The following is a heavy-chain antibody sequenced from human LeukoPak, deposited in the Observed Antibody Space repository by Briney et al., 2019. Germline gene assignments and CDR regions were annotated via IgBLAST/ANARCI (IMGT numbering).Heavy chain of an antibody. J-gene: IGHJ4*02. V-gene: IGHV4-31*03. CDR2: IYYSGST. CDR1: GGPISSGGYY. D-gene: IGHD5-24*01. CDR3: ARRDGYNTDY. Sequence: KASETLSLTCTVSGGPISSGGYYWSWIRQHPGKGLEWIGYIYYSGSTYYNPSLKSRVTISVDTSKNQFSLKLSSVTAADTAVYYCARRDGYNTDYWGQGTLVTVSS.